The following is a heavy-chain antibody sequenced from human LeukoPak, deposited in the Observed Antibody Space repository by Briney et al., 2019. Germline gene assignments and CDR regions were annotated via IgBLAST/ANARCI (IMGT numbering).Heavy chain of an antibody. J-gene: IGHJ4*02. Sequence: GASVKASCKASGYTLINYAIHWVRQAPGQRLEWMGWISPYNGDTEYSQKLQGRVTITKDPSASTAYMNLSTLRYEDTAVYYCARGSSSDWPLEYWGRGILVTVSS. V-gene: IGHV1-3*01. D-gene: IGHD6-19*01. CDR3: ARGSSSDWPLEY. CDR1: GYTLINYA. CDR2: ISPYNGDT.